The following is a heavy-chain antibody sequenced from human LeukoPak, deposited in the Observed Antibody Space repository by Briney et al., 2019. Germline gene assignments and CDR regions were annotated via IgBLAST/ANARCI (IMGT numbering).Heavy chain of an antibody. D-gene: IGHD1-26*01. CDR1: GFTFSSYA. CDR2: ITGSGGST. Sequence: PSGGSLRLSCAASGFTFSSYAMSWVRQAPGKGLEWVSGITGSGGSTYYVDSVKGRFTISRDNSNNTLYLQMNSLRAEDTAVYFCAKSSLSTFYSGTDFWGQGTLVTVSS. CDR3: AKSSLSTFYSGTDF. J-gene: IGHJ4*02. V-gene: IGHV3-23*01.